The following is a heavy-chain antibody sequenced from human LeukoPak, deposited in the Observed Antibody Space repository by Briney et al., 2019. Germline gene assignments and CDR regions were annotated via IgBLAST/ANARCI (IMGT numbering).Heavy chain of an antibody. CDR3: AKRESGYYNP. V-gene: IGHV3-23*01. Sequence: GGSLRLSCAASGFMFSHYAMSWVRQPPGKGLEWVSGITAGGGTPDYPDSVKGRFTISRDNSRNMVYLQMNSLRGEDTAVYYCAKRESGYYNPWGQGTLVIVSS. D-gene: IGHD5-12*01. J-gene: IGHJ5*02. CDR1: GFMFSHYA. CDR2: ITAGGGTP.